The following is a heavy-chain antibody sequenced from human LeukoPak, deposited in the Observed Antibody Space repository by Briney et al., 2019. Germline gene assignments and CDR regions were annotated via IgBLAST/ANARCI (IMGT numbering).Heavy chain of an antibody. V-gene: IGHV3-9*01. J-gene: IGHJ4*02. CDR3: AKTPYSSGRSPFAY. Sequence: PGGSLRLSCVASGFNFNDKAMHWVRQAPGKGLEWVSSISWNSDFIDYADSVKGRFTVSRDNAKTSLYLQMNSVRDEDTAFYYCAKTPYSSGRSPFAYWGQGTLVTVSS. CDR1: GFNFNDKA. CDR2: ISWNSDFI. D-gene: IGHD6-19*01.